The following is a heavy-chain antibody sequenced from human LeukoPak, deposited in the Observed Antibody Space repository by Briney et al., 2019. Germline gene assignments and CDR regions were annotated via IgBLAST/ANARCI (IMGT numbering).Heavy chain of an antibody. CDR1: GYTFTSYG. CDR3: ARDTKWTSIRCSWYV. D-gene: IGHD6-13*01. Sequence: ASVKVSCKASGYTFTSYGISWARQAPGQGLEWMGWISAYNGNANYAQKLQGRVTMTTDTSTCTAYMELRSLRSDDTAVYYCARDTKWTSIRCSWYVWGQGTLVTVSS. CDR2: ISAYNGNA. V-gene: IGHV1-18*01. J-gene: IGHJ4*02.